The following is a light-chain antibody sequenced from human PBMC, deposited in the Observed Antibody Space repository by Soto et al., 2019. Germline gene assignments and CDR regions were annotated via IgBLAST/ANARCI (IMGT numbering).Light chain of an antibody. J-gene: IGKJ5*01. CDR1: QSLLHSAGNNY. Sequence: DIVMTQSPLSLPVTPGEPASISCRSSQSLLHSAGNNYLDWYVQKPGQSPQLLIYWGSNRASGVPDRFSGSGSGTDFTLKINRVEAEDFGVYYCMQDQPIPVTFGQGTRLEIK. CDR2: WGS. V-gene: IGKV2-28*01. CDR3: MQDQPIPVT.